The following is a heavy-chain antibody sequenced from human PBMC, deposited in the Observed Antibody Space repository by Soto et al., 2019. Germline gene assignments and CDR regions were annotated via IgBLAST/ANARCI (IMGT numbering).Heavy chain of an antibody. V-gene: IGHV4-4*08. Sequence: SETLSLTCSVSGASIRSYYWHWIRQPPGKGLVWIGYVYTSDYTRYSSSLKSRVTISVDTAKSQVYLRLNSVTAADTAVYYCARDGYYYDSSGYSIAFDIWGQGTMVTVSS. D-gene: IGHD3-22*01. CDR3: ARDGYYYDSSGYSIAFDI. J-gene: IGHJ3*02. CDR2: VYTSDYT. CDR1: GASIRSYY.